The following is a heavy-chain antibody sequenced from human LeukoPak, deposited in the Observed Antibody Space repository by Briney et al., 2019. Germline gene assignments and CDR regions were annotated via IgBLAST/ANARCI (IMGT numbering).Heavy chain of an antibody. J-gene: IGHJ4*02. CDR3: ARFSVAAAGTVIPRRDY. V-gene: IGHV4-34*01. CDR2: INHSGST. Sequence: SETLSLTCAAYGGSFSGYYWSWIRQPPGKGLEWIGEINHSGSTNYNPSLKSRVTISVDTSKNQFSLKLTSVTAADTAVYYCARFSVAAAGTVIPRRDYWGQGTLVTVSS. CDR1: GGSFSGYY. D-gene: IGHD6-13*01.